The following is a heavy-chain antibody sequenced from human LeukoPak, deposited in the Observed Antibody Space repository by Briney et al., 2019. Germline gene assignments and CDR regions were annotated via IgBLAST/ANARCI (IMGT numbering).Heavy chain of an antibody. D-gene: IGHD3-3*01. CDR1: GGSFSGYY. CDR2: INHSGST. V-gene: IGHV4-34*01. Sequence: PSETLSLTCAVYGGSFSGYYWSWIRQPPGKGLEWIGEINHSGSTNYNPSLKSRVTISVDTSKNQFSLKLSSVTAADTAVYYCARGPGFLGWQRVPWYFDYWGQGTLVTVSS. J-gene: IGHJ4*02. CDR3: ARGPGFLGWQRVPWYFDY.